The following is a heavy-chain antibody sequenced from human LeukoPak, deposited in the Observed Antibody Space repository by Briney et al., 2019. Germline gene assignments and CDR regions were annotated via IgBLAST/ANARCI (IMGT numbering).Heavy chain of an antibody. D-gene: IGHD1-26*01. Sequence: ASVKVSCTASGGTFSSYAIGWVRQAPGQGLEWMGGIIPIFGTANYAQKFQGRVTITADESTSTAYMELSSLRSEDTAVYYCARSGSYYVVWLAIDAFDIWGQGTMVTVSS. CDR1: GGTFSSYA. CDR2: IIPIFGTA. CDR3: ARSGSYYVVWLAIDAFDI. J-gene: IGHJ3*02. V-gene: IGHV1-69*13.